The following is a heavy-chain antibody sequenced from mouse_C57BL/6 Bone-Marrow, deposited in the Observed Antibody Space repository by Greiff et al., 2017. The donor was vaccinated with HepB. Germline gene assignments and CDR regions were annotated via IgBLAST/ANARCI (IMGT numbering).Heavy chain of an antibody. CDR3: ARGNYYGSPDY. Sequence: QVQLKQPGAELVRPGSSVKLSCKASGYTFTSYWMHWVKQRPIQGLEWIGNIDPSDSETHYNQKFKDKATLTVDKSSSTAYMQLSSLTSEDSAVYYCARGNYYGSPDYWGQGTTLTVSS. J-gene: IGHJ2*01. V-gene: IGHV1-52*01. CDR1: GYTFTSYW. CDR2: IDPSDSET. D-gene: IGHD1-1*01.